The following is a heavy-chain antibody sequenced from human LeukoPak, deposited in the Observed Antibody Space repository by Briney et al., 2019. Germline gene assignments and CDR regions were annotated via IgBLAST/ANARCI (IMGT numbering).Heavy chain of an antibody. CDR2: ISYDGSNK. J-gene: IGHJ4*02. V-gene: IGHV3-30*04. CDR3: ARDGGYTLELGLDY. CDR1: GLTFSSYA. Sequence: GGSLRLSCAASGLTFSSYALHWVRQAPGKGLEWGAVISYDGSNKYYADSVKGRFTISRDSSKNTLYLQMNSLRVEDTAVYYCARDGGYTLELGLDYWGQGTLVTVSS. D-gene: IGHD5-12*01.